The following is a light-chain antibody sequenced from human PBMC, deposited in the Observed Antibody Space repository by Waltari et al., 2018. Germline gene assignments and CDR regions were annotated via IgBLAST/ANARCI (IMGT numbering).Light chain of an antibody. V-gene: IGKV1-27*01. CDR2: AAS. CDR1: QGISNY. CDR3: QKYNSAPHT. J-gene: IGKJ2*01. Sequence: DIQLTQSPSSLSASVGDRVTITCRASQGISNYLAWYQQKPGKVPKLLIYAASTLQSGVPYRFSGSGSGTDFTLTISSLQPEDVVTYYCQKYNSAPHTFGQGTKLQIK.